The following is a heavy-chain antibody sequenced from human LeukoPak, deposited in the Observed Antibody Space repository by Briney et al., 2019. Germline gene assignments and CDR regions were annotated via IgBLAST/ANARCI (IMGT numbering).Heavy chain of an antibody. Sequence: PGGSLRLSCEASGFTFSSYWMSWVRQAPGKGLEWVANIKRDGSEKNYVDSVKGRFTISRDNSKNTLYLQMNSLRAEDTAVYYCARDATIGYSYGYYFDYWGQGTLVTVSS. CDR1: GFTFSSYW. J-gene: IGHJ4*02. CDR3: ARDATIGYSYGYYFDY. V-gene: IGHV3-7*03. CDR2: IKRDGSEK. D-gene: IGHD5-18*01.